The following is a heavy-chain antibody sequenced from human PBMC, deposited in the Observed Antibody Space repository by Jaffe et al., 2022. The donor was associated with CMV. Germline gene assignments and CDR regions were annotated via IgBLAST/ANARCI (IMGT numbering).Heavy chain of an antibody. CDR3: ARGSPYYDSSGYHY. D-gene: IGHD3-22*01. J-gene: IGHJ4*02. V-gene: IGHV3-33*08. CDR2: IWYDGSNK. CDR1: GFTFSSYG. Sequence: QVQLVESGGGVVQPGRSLRLSCAASGFTFSSYGMHWVRQAPGKGLEWVAVIWYDGSNKYYADSVKGRFTISRDNSKNTLYLQMNSLRAEDTAVYYCARGSPYYDSSGYHYWGQGTLVTVSS.